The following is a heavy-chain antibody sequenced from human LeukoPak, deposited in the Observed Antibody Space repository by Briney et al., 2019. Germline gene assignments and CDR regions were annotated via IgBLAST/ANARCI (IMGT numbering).Heavy chain of an antibody. CDR3: AKGSSVATAIPTYDY. CDR2: IGGSGDST. CDR1: GFTFSNYA. D-gene: IGHD2-21*02. V-gene: IGHV3-23*01. Sequence: GGSLRLSYAASGFTFSNYAMTWVRRAPGKGLEWVSTIGGSGDSTYYADSVKGRFTISRDNSKNTLYLQMNSLRAEDTAVYYCAKGSSVATAIPTYDYWGQGTLVTVSS. J-gene: IGHJ4*02.